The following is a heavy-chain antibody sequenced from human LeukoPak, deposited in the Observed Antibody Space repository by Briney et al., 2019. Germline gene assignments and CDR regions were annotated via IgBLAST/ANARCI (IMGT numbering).Heavy chain of an antibody. CDR1: GGSFSDYY. J-gene: IGHJ4*02. D-gene: IGHD6-19*01. CDR3: ARGYSSGPDY. CDR2: INHSGST. Sequence: KTSETLSLTCAVYGGSFSDYYWSWIRQPPGKGLEWIGEINHSGSTNYNPSLKSRVTISVDTSKNQFSLKLSSVTAADTAVYYCARGYSSGPDYWGQGTLVTVSS. V-gene: IGHV4-34*01.